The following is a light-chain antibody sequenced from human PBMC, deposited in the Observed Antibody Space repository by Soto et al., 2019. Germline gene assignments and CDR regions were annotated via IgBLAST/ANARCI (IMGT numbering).Light chain of an antibody. CDR1: QSVNNY. CDR3: QQRSIWPPIT. Sequence: EIVLTQFPATLSLSPGERATLSCRASQSVNNYVAWYQQKPGQAPRLLVYDASNTATGVPDRFSGSGSGTDFTLTSSSLEPQVFAVYYCQQRSIWPPITFGQGTRLEIK. CDR2: DAS. V-gene: IGKV3-11*01. J-gene: IGKJ5*01.